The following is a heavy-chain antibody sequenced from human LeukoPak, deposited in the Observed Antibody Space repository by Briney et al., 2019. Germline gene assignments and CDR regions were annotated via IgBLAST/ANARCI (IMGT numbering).Heavy chain of an antibody. CDR2: IYHRGST. D-gene: IGHD6-6*01. Sequence: PSETLSLTCAVYGGSFSSYYWSWIRQPPGKGLEWIGEIYHRGSTNYNPSLKSRVTISVDTSKNQFSLKLSSVTAADTAVYYSARGRIAARGFDYWGQGTPVTVSS. CDR1: GGSFSSYY. CDR3: ARGRIAARGFDY. V-gene: IGHV4-34*01. J-gene: IGHJ4*02.